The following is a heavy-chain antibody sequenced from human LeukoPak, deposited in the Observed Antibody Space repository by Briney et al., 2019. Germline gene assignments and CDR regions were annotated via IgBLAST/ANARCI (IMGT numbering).Heavy chain of an antibody. CDR3: ARAQGYSSGWAYFDY. CDR2: IKQDGSEK. CDR1: GFTFSSYS. J-gene: IGHJ4*02. Sequence: GGSLRLSCAASGFTFSSYSMSWIRQAPGKGLEWVANIKQDGSEKYYVDSVKGRFTISRDNAKNSLYLQMNSLRAEDTALYYCARAQGYSSGWAYFDYWGQGTLVTVSS. D-gene: IGHD6-19*01. V-gene: IGHV3-7*01.